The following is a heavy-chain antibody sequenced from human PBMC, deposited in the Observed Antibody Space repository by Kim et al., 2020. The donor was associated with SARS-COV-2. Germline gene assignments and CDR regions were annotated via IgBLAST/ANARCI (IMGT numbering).Heavy chain of an antibody. CDR1: GGTFSSYA. J-gene: IGHJ6*02. CDR3: ARIPQPECIAAAGTYYYYGMDV. Sequence: SVKVSCKASGGTFSSYAISWVRQAPGQGLEWMGGIIPIFGTANYAQKFQGRVTITADESTSTAYMELSSLRSEDTAVYYCARIPQPECIAAAGTYYYYGMDVWGQGTTVTVSS. V-gene: IGHV1-69*13. D-gene: IGHD6-13*01. CDR2: IIPIFGTA.